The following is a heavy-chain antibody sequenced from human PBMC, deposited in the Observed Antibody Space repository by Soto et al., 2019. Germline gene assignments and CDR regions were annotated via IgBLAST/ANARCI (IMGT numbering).Heavy chain of an antibody. V-gene: IGHV4-4*02. CDR2: IYQSGNT. D-gene: IGHD1-20*01. J-gene: IGHJ4*02. CDR1: GGSITSSNC. CDR3: ARGIHGMSGTTDY. Sequence: QVQLQESGPGLVKPSGTLSLTCAVSGGSITSSNCWTWVRQPPGKGLEWIGEIYQSGNTNYNPSLKSRVTVSVDKSKNQFPLKVNSVTAADTAIYYCARGIHGMSGTTDYWGQGTLVTVSS.